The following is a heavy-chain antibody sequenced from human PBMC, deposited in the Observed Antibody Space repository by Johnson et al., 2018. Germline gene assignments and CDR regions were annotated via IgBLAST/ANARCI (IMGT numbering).Heavy chain of an antibody. V-gene: IGHV1-69*05. CDR3: ARGSSSAMAYGMDV. CDR2: IIPIFGTA. CDR1: GGTFSSYA. J-gene: IGHJ6*02. Sequence: QVQLVQSGAEVKKPGSSVKVSCKASGGTFSSYAISWVRQAPGQGLEWMGGIIPIFGTANYAQKFQGRVTMTRNTSISTAYMEVSSLRSEDTAVYYCARGSSSAMAYGMDVWGQGTTVTVSS. D-gene: IGHD5-18*01.